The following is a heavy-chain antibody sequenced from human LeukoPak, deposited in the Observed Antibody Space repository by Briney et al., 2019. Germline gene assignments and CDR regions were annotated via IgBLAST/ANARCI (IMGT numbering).Heavy chain of an antibody. CDR1: GYTFTSYY. J-gene: IGHJ5*02. D-gene: IGHD6-19*01. CDR2: INPSGGST. CDR3: ARVGGDSSGWYVSGWFDP. V-gene: IGHV1-46*01. Sequence: ASVKVSCKASGYTFTSYYMHWVRQAPGQGLEWMGIINPSGGSTSYAQKFQGRVTMTRDMSTSTVYMELSSLRSEDTAVYYCARVGGDSSGWYVSGWFDPWGQGTLVTVSS.